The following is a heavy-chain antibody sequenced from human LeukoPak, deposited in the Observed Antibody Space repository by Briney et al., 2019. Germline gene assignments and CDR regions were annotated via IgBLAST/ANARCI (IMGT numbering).Heavy chain of an antibody. CDR3: ARQTLRLYYYCYYMDV. V-gene: IGHV4-39*01. D-gene: IGHD4-17*01. J-gene: IGHJ6*03. CDR2: IYYSGST. CDR1: GGSISSSSYY. Sequence: PSETLSLTCTVSGGSISSSSYYRGWIRQPPGKGLEWIGSIYYSGSTYYNPSLKSRVTISVDTSKNQFSLKLSSVTAADTAVYYCARQTLRLYYYCYYMDVWGKGTTVTVSS.